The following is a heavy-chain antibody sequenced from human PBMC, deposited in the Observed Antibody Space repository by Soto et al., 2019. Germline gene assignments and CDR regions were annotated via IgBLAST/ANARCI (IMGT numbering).Heavy chain of an antibody. J-gene: IGHJ4*02. CDR2: VYYSGST. V-gene: IGHV4-61*08. Sequence: SETLSLTCTVSGGSVSSGDYYWSWIRQPPGKGLQWIGYVYYSGSTDYNPSLKSRVTISVDTSKNQFSLKLTSVTVADTAVHYCARARTVDPTLFDFGGQGTLVTVS. CDR1: GGSVSSGDYY. CDR3: ARARTVDPTLFDF. D-gene: IGHD2-15*01.